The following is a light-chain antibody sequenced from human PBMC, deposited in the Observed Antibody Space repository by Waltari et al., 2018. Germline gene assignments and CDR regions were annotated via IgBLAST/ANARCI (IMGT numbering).Light chain of an antibody. CDR3: QQYVSLPAT. V-gene: IGKV3-20*01. CDR2: GAS. CDR1: QSVHKY. J-gene: IGKJ1*01. Sequence: EIVLTQSPGTLSLSTGVTAILSCRSSQSVHKYLAWSQHKPGQAPRLLIFGASSRATGIPDRFSGSGSGTDLSLTISRVETEDFAVYYCQQYVSLPATFGQGTKVEIE.